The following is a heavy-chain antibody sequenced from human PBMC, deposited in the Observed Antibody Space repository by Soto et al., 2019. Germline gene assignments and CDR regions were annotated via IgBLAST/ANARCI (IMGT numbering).Heavy chain of an antibody. CDR2: ISDSGST. Sequence: KTSETLSLTCAVSGGSLSGYYWSWIRQPPGKGLESIGEISDSGSTNYNPSLKSRVTMSVDTSKNQFSLKLSSATAADTAVYYCARGLRASYGVRLSYFYYGMDVWGRGTTVTVSS. D-gene: IGHD3-10*01. CDR3: ARGLRASYGVRLSYFYYGMDV. J-gene: IGHJ6*02. V-gene: IGHV4-34*01. CDR1: GGSLSGYY.